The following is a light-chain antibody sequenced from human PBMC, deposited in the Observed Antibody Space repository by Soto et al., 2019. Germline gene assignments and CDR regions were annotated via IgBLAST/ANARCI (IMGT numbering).Light chain of an antibody. J-gene: IGKJ1*01. CDR1: QGISTY. CDR2: AAS. V-gene: IGKV1-39*01. CDR3: QQSYSTSWT. Sequence: DIQMTQSPSSLSASVGDRVTITCRASQGISTYLNWSQQKPGKAPKLLIYAASSLQSWVPSRFSGSGSETDFTLTISRLQPEDCASYSCQQSYSTSWTFGQGTKVEIK.